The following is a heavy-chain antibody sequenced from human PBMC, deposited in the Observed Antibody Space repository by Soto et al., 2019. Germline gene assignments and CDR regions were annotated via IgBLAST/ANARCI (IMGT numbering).Heavy chain of an antibody. CDR2: ISYDGSNK. CDR3: AKDRDRGGSYYFDY. Sequence: GGSLRLSCAASGFTFSRYGMHWVRQAPGKGLEWVAVISYDGSNKYYADSVKGRFTISRDNSKNTLYLQMNSLRAEDTAVYYCAKDRDRGGSYYFDYWGQGTLVTVSS. CDR1: GFTFSRYG. V-gene: IGHV3-30*18. D-gene: IGHD1-26*01. J-gene: IGHJ4*02.